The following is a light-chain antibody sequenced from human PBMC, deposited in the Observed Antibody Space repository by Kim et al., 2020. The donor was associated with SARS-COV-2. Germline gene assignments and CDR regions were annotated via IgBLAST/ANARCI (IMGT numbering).Light chain of an antibody. CDR3: QQYNGYPET. CDR1: QNIRTW. Sequence: SASVGDRVTITCRASQNIRTWLAWDQQKSGRAPKLLIYKASSLESGVPSRFSGSGSGTEFTLTITSLQPDDFATYYCQQYNGYPETFGQGTKLEI. CDR2: KAS. J-gene: IGKJ2*01. V-gene: IGKV1-5*03.